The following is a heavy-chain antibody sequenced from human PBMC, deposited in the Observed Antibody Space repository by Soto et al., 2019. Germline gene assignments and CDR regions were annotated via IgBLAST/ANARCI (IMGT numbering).Heavy chain of an antibody. V-gene: IGHV3-33*01. CDR3: ERDRAPAKRSGYSSALRDGMDV. D-gene: IGHD6-25*01. CDR2: IWYDGSNK. Sequence: SLRLSCAACRFSLTSYGMHWVRQAPGKWLEWVAVIWYDGSNKYYAVSVKGRFTISRDNCKSTLHLQMNSLRAEDTAVYYCERDRAPAKRSGYSSALRDGMDVWGQGXTVTVYS. J-gene: IGHJ6*02. CDR1: RFSLTSYG.